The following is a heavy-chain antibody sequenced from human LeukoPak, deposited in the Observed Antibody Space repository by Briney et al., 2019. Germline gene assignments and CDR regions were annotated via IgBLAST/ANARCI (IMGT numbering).Heavy chain of an antibody. CDR1: GFTFSSYS. Sequence: PGGSLRLSCAASGFTFSSYSMNWVRQAPGKGLEWVSSISSSSSYIYYADSVKGRFTISRDNAKNSLCLQMNSLRAEDTAVYYCARCYDILTGYYPFYGMDVWGQGTTVTVSS. D-gene: IGHD3-9*01. CDR2: ISSSSSYI. J-gene: IGHJ6*02. CDR3: ARCYDILTGYYPFYGMDV. V-gene: IGHV3-21*01.